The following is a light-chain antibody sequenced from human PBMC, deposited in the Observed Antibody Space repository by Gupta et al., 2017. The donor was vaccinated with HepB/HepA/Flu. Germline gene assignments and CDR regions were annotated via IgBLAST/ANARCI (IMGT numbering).Light chain of an antibody. CDR1: TSDVGSYRF. V-gene: IGLV2-23*02. J-gene: IGLJ3*02. CDR2: EVN. Sequence: QSALTPPAPVSGSPGQSTTSSCTGTTSDVGSYRFVSWYKQRPGEAPNLMINEVNKRPSAVSTRGSGSKSGNTASLTISGLKAEDEADDHCCSYGGRNNGVFGGGTKVTVL. CDR3: CSYGGRNNGV.